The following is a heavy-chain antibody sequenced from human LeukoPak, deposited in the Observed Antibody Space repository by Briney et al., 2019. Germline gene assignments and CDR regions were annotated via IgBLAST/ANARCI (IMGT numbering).Heavy chain of an antibody. CDR2: MTPNSGNT. J-gene: IGHJ4*02. CDR1: GYTFTSYD. CDR3: ARVAAAGTLYRKDFDY. V-gene: IGHV1-8*03. D-gene: IGHD6-13*01. Sequence: ASVTVSCTASGYTFTSYDINWVRQATGQGLEWRGWMTPNSGNTGYAQKFHGRVTITRNTSICTTSMELSSLRSEDTAVYYCARVAAAGTLYRKDFDYWGQGTLVTVSS.